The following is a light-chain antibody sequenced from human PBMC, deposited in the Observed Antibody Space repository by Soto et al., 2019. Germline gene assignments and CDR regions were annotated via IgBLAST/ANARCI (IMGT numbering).Light chain of an antibody. CDR1: QGINNY. CDR2: AAS. V-gene: IGKV1-27*01. CDR3: QKYNSARWT. J-gene: IGKJ1*01. Sequence: DIQMTQSPSSLSASVGDRVTITCRASQGINNYLAWYQQKPGKVPKLLMYAASTLKSGVPSRFSGSGSGTEFTLTISSLQPADVATYYCQKYNSARWTFGQGTKVEIK.